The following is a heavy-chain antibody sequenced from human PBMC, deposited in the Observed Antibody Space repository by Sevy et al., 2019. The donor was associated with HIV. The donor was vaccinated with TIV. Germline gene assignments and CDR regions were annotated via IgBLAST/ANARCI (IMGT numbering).Heavy chain of an antibody. D-gene: IGHD1-26*01. J-gene: IGHJ4*02. CDR2: IDWDGGIA. CDR3: ATAFDSDHYIFDV. CDR1: GFNFDNNA. Sequence: GGSLRLSCAASGFNFDNNAMSWVRQAPGKGLQWVSGIDWDGGIASYADSVKGRFTISRDNAENSLYLDMKSLTAEDTALYYCATAFDSDHYIFDVWGQGTLVTVSS. V-gene: IGHV3-20*04.